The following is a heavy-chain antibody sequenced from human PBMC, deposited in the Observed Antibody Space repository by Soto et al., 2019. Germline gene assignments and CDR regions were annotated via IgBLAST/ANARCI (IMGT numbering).Heavy chain of an antibody. CDR3: ARDLWGYCGTDCYPLDV. D-gene: IGHD2-21*02. V-gene: IGHV4-31*03. J-gene: IGHJ6*02. CDR2: IYYSGST. CDR1: GGSISSGGYY. Sequence: SETLSLTCTVSGGSISSGGYYWSWIRQHPGKGLEWIGYIYYSGSTYYNPSFKSRVTISVDTSKSQLSLRLSSVTAADTAVYYCARDLWGYCGTDCYPLDVWGQGTTVTVSS.